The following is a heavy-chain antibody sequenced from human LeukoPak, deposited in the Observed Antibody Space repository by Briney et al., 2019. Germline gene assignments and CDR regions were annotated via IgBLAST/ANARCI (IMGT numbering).Heavy chain of an antibody. J-gene: IGHJ4*02. CDR1: GFTFSGYS. V-gene: IGHV3-48*02. CDR3: ARVRSGWYFDY. CDR2: ITSSSGTI. D-gene: IGHD6-19*01. Sequence: GGSLRLSCALSGFTFSGYSMNWVRQAPGKGLEWVAYITSSSGTIYYADSVKGRFTISRENAKNSLYLQMNNLTDEDTAVYYCARVRSGWYFDYWGQGTLVTVSS.